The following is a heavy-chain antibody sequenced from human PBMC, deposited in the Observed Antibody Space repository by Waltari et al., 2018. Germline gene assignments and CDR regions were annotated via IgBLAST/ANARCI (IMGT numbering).Heavy chain of an antibody. Sequence: QMQLVPSGPEVKKPGTSVKVSCKASGFTFTSSAVQWVRQARGQRLEWIGWIVVGSGNTNYAQKFQERVTITRDMSTSTAYMELSSLRSEDTAVYYCAADSLPTVTTSLGAWGQGTLVTVSS. J-gene: IGHJ4*02. CDR2: IVVGSGNT. CDR1: GFTFTSSA. CDR3: AADSLPTVTTSLGA. V-gene: IGHV1-58*01. D-gene: IGHD4-17*01.